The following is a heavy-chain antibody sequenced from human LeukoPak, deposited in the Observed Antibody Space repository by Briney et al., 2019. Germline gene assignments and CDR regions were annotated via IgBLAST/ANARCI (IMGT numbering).Heavy chain of an antibody. CDR2: IIPILGIA. D-gene: IGHD1-20*01. Sequence: SVKVSCKASGGTFSSYAISWVRQAPGQGLEWMGRIIPILGIANYAQKFQGRVTITADKSTSTAYMELSSLRSEDTAVYYCARGVNNWNLAGVNWFDPWGQGTLVTVSS. CDR3: ARGVNNWNLAGVNWFDP. J-gene: IGHJ5*02. V-gene: IGHV1-69*04. CDR1: GGTFSSYA.